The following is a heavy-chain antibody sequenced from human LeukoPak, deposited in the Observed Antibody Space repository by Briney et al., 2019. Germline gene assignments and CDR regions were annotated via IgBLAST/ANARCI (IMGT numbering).Heavy chain of an antibody. D-gene: IGHD3-10*01. V-gene: IGHV4-34*01. CDR3: ARVTLYYYGSGRRPYYYYMDV. J-gene: IGHJ6*03. CDR1: GGSFSGYY. Sequence: PSETLSLTCAVYGGSFSGYYWSWIRQPPGKGLEWIGEINHSGSTNYNPSLKSRVTISVDTSKNQFSLKLSSVTAADTAVYYCARVTLYYYGSGRRPYYYYMDVWGKGTTVTVSS. CDR2: INHSGST.